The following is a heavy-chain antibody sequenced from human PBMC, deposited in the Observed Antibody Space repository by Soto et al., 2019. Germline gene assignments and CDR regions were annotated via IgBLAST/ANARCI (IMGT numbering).Heavy chain of an antibody. Sequence: EVQVLESGGGLVQPGGSLRLSCAASGFTFSNYPMSWVRQAPGKGLEWVSGMSGSGASTYYADSVKGRFTISRDNSKNTQYLQMNSHRGEDTAIYYCAKVGSGWYYFDYWGQGTLVSVSS. CDR2: MSGSGAST. J-gene: IGHJ4*02. CDR1: GFTFSNYP. D-gene: IGHD6-19*01. CDR3: AKVGSGWYYFDY. V-gene: IGHV3-23*01.